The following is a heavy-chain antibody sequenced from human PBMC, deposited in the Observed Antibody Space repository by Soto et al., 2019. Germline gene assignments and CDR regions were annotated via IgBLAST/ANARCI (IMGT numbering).Heavy chain of an antibody. V-gene: IGHV4-34*01. J-gene: IGHJ4*02. D-gene: IGHD2-8*02. CDR3: ARDKITGLFDY. Sequence: QVQLQQWGAGLLKPSEILSLTCAVYGGSFSGYYWTWIRQPPGTGLEWIGEINHSGSTNSNPSLKGPVTISVDTSKNPFSLKLTSVSAANTAVYYCARDKITGLFDYWGQGTLVTVSS. CDR1: GGSFSGYY. CDR2: INHSGST.